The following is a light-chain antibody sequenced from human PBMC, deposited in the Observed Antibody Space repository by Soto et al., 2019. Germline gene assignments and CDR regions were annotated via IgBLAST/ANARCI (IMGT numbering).Light chain of an antibody. Sequence: DIQMTQSPSTLSSSLGDRVTITCRASQSISSWLAWYQRKPGKAPKLRIYDASSLESGVPSRFSGSGSGTEFTLTISSLQPDDFATYYCQQYNSYSWTFGQGTKVDIK. V-gene: IGKV1-5*01. J-gene: IGKJ1*01. CDR1: QSISSW. CDR2: DAS. CDR3: QQYNSYSWT.